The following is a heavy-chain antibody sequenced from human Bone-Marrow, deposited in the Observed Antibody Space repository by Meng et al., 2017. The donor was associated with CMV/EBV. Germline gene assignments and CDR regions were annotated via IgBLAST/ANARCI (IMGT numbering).Heavy chain of an antibody. J-gene: IGHJ4*02. D-gene: IGHD6-19*01. CDR1: GYTFTGYY. CDR3: ARSGSGWYGGGMDY. CDR2: INPNSGGT. Sequence: ASVKVSCKASGYTFTGYYMHWVRQAPGQGLEWMGWINPNSGGTNYAQKFQGRITFTRNTSTNTAFMEVNSLRSEDTAFYYCARSGSGWYGGGMDYWGQGTLVTVSS. V-gene: IGHV1-2*02.